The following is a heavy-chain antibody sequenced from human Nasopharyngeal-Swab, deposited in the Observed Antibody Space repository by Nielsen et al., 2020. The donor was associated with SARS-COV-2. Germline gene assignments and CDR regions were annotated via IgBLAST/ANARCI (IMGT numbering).Heavy chain of an antibody. J-gene: IGHJ5*01. V-gene: IGHV3-11*01. CDR2: ISGGGGTT. D-gene: IGHD3-10*01. CDR1: GFTFSDYY. CDR3: ARGFGGIYGPPRAYCTFDY. Sequence: GESLKISCAASGFTFSDYYMNWIRQTPGRGLEWLSCISGGGGTTYSPDSVKGRFTISRDNAKNSLYLQINSLQIDDTATYYCARGFGGIYGPPRAYCTFDYWGQGALVTVSS.